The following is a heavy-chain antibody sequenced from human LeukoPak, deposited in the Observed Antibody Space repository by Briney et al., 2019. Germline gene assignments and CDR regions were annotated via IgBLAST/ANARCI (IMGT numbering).Heavy chain of an antibody. Sequence: GGSLRLSCAASGFTLSSHWMSWVRQAPGKGLEWVATIKQDGSEKYYVDSAKGRFTISRDNAKNSLYLEMSSLRAEDTAVYYCARIPGMVTKFDYWGQGTLVTVSS. D-gene: IGHD2-21*02. CDR1: GFTLSSHW. J-gene: IGHJ4*02. V-gene: IGHV3-7*01. CDR3: ARIPGMVTKFDY. CDR2: IKQDGSEK.